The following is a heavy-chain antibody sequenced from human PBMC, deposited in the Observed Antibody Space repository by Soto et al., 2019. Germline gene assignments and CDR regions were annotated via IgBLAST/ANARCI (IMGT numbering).Heavy chain of an antibody. V-gene: IGHV3-21*01. J-gene: IGHJ4*02. CDR3: ARGTYYFDSSGYSDFDS. CDR2: ISGRSDYI. D-gene: IGHD3-22*01. Sequence: EVQLVESGGGLVKPGGSLRLSCAASRFTFSSYKMNWVRQAPGKGLEWVSSISGRSDYIYYADSVKGRFTISRDNAKNSLYLQMNSLRAEDTAVYYCARGTYYFDSSGYSDFDSWGQGTLVTVSS. CDR1: RFTFSSYK.